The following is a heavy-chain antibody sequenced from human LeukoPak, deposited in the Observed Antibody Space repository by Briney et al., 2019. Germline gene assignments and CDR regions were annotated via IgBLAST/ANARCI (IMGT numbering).Heavy chain of an antibody. CDR1: GVSISSYY. CDR2: IYYSGST. Sequence: SETLSLTCTVSGVSISSYYWSWIRQPPGKGLEWIGYIYYSGSTNYNPSLKSRVTISVDTSKNQFPLKLSSVTAADTAVYYCARERRGYSYGYGLDYWGQGTLVTVSS. J-gene: IGHJ4*02. V-gene: IGHV4-59*01. CDR3: ARERRGYSYGYGLDY. D-gene: IGHD5-18*01.